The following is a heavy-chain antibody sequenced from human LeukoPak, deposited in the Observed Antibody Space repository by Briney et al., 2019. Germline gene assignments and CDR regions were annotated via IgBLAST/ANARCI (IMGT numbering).Heavy chain of an antibody. V-gene: IGHV3-48*04. J-gene: IGHJ6*02. Sequence: PGGSLRLSCAASGFTFSSYSMNWVRQAPGKGLEWVSYISSSSSTIYYADSVKGRFTISRDNAKNSLYLQMNSLRAEDTAVYYCTRRWFGELPAPDYYYYGMDVWGQGTTVTVSS. CDR3: TRRWFGELPAPDYYYYGMDV. CDR1: GFTFSSYS. CDR2: ISSSSSTI. D-gene: IGHD3-10*01.